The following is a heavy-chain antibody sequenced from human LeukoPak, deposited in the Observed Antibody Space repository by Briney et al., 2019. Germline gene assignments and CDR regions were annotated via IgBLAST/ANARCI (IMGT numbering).Heavy chain of an antibody. V-gene: IGHV4-30-4*02. CDR1: GGSISSGDYY. Sequence: PSETLSLTCTVSGGSISSGDYYWSWIRQPPGKGLEWIGYIYYSGSTYYNPSLKSRVTISVDTSKNQFSLKLSSVTAADTAVYYCARVQKIYKQWLVNNWFDPWGQGTLVTVSS. CDR3: ARVQKIYKQWLVNNWFDP. D-gene: IGHD6-19*01. J-gene: IGHJ5*02. CDR2: IYYSGST.